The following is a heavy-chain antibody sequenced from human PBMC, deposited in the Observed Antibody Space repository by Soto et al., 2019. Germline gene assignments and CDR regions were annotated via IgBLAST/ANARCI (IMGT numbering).Heavy chain of an antibody. Sequence: EEQLLESGGGVVQRGGSLRLSCAASGFIFSNYAMTWVRQAPGKGLEWVSRISGRGGSTYYADSVKGRLTMSRDNSKNTLYPQMNSLSAEDTAIYYCARRAGGAVVWYYDLWGRGTLVTV. V-gene: IGHV3-23*01. J-gene: IGHJ2*01. CDR3: ARRAGGAVVWYYDL. CDR1: GFIFSNYA. D-gene: IGHD2-21*01. CDR2: ISGRGGST.